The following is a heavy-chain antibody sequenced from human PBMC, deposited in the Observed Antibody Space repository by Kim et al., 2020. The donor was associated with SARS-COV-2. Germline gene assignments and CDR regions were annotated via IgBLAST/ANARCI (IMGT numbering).Heavy chain of an antibody. CDR3: ARSIPGFGELDY. CDR1: GGSISSYY. CDR2: IYYSGST. Sequence: SETLSLTCTVSGGSISSYYWSWIRQPPGKGLEWIGYIYYSGSTNYNPSLKSRVTISVDTSKNQFSLKLSSVTAADTAVYYCARSIPGFGELDYWGQGTLVTVSS. J-gene: IGHJ4*02. D-gene: IGHD3-10*01. V-gene: IGHV4-59*13.